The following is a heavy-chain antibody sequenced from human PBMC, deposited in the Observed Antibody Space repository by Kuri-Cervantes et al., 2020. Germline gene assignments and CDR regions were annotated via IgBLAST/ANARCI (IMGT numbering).Heavy chain of an antibody. CDR3: ARGVDHYDILTGYSRGSNWFDP. CDR1: GYTFTGYY. CDR2: INPNSGGT. J-gene: IGHJ5*02. Sequence: ASVKVSCKASGYTFTGYYMHWVRQAPGQGLEWMGWINPNSGGTNYAQKFQGWVTMTRDTSISTAYMELSRLRSDDTAVYYCARGVDHYDILTGYSRGSNWFDPCDQGTLVTVSS. V-gene: IGHV1-2*04. D-gene: IGHD3-9*01.